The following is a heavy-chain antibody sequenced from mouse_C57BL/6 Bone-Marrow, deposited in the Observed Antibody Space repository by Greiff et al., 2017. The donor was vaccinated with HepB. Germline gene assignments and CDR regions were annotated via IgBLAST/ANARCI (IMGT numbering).Heavy chain of an antibody. D-gene: IGHD3-1*01. CDR3: ARPALVAMDY. V-gene: IGHV1-19*01. Sequence: EVQLQQSGPVLVKPGASVKMSCKASGYTFTDYYMNWVKQSHGKSLEWIGVINPYNGGTSYNQKFKGKATLNVDKSSSTAYMELNSLTSEDSAVYYCARPALVAMDYWGQGTSVTVSS. CDR2: INPYNGGT. CDR1: GYTFTDYY. J-gene: IGHJ4*01.